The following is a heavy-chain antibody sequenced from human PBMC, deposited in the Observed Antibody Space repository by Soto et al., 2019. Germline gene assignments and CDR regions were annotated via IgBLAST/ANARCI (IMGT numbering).Heavy chain of an antibody. CDR2: SYYSGST. D-gene: IGHD3-3*01. V-gene: IGHV4-59*08. CDR3: ARSDFWSGYYTSNWFDP. Sequence: QVQLQESGPGLVKPSETLSLTCTVSGGSISSYYWSWIRQPPGKGLEWIGYSYYSGSTNYNPSLNSRVTISVDTSKNQFSLKLSSVTAADTAVYYCARSDFWSGYYTSNWFDPWGQGTLVTVSS. J-gene: IGHJ5*02. CDR1: GGSISSYY.